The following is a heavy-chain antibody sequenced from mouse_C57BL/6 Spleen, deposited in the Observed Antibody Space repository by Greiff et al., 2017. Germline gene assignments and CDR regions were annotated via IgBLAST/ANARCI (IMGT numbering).Heavy chain of an antibody. J-gene: IGHJ2*01. CDR3: ARSRDGGY. Sequence: QVQLQQPGAELVKPGASVKLSCKASGYTFTSYWMQWVKQRPGQGLEWIGEIDPSDSYTNYNQKFKGKATLTVDTSSSTAYMQLSSLTSEDSAVYYCARSRDGGYWGQGTTRTVSS. CDR2: IDPSDSYT. D-gene: IGHD1-1*02. CDR1: GYTFTSYW. V-gene: IGHV1-50*01.